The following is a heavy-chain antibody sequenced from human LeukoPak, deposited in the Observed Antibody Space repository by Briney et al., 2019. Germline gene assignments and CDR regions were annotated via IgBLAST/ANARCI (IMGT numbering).Heavy chain of an antibody. Sequence: SETLSLTCTVSGGSISGYYWTWIQQPPGKGLEWIGQIHYSGKADYNPSLRSRITISVDTSKNQMSLKLSSVTAADTAVYYDMGVWGQGTTVTVS. J-gene: IGHJ6*02. CDR3: MGV. CDR2: IHYSGKA. CDR1: GGSISGYY. V-gene: IGHV4-59*01.